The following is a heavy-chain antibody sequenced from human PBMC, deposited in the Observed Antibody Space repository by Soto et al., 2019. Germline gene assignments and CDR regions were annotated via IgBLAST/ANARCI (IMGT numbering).Heavy chain of an antibody. D-gene: IGHD1-26*01. CDR2: LGFDGGGR. CDR1: GFDFSSYG. J-gene: IGHJ6*02. Sequence: QMQLVESGGSVVQPGTSLRLSCAAFGFDFSSYGMHWVRQTPGKGLEWVAVLGFDGGGRYYADSVKGRFTVSRDNSKKMLSLQMDSLRAEDTALYYCAREPVGPDYAMDVWGQGTTVTVSS. V-gene: IGHV3-33*01. CDR3: AREPVGPDYAMDV.